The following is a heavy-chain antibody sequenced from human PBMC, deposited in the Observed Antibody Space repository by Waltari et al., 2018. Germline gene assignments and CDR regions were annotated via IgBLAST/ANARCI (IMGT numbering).Heavy chain of an antibody. V-gene: IGHV1-18*01. D-gene: IGHD3-16*01. CDR3: ARDDVDSSNFGGF. J-gene: IGHJ4*02. Sequence: QLVQSGAEVKKPGASVTVHCKDSGYLFSTSGITWVRKAPGQGLEWMGWIYPYNGNTKYEQNFQGRVTMTTDTSTATAYMEIRSLRSDDTAIYYCARDDVDSSNFGGFWGQGTQVTVSS. CDR2: IYPYNGNT. CDR1: GYLFSTSG.